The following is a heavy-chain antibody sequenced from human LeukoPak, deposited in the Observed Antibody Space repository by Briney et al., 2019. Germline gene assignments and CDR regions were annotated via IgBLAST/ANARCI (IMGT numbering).Heavy chain of an antibody. CDR2: ISGSGGST. Sequence: LGGSLRLSCAASGFTFSYYSMNWVRQAPGKGLEWVSAISGSGGSTYYADSVKGRFTISRDNSKNTLYLQMNSLRAEDTAVYYCAKAPTVTTYYYYYMDVWGKGTTVTISS. D-gene: IGHD4-17*01. J-gene: IGHJ6*03. CDR1: GFTFSYYS. CDR3: AKAPTVTTYYYYYMDV. V-gene: IGHV3-23*01.